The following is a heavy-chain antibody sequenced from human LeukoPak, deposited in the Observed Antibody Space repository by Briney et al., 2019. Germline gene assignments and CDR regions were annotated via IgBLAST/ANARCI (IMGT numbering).Heavy chain of an antibody. J-gene: IGHJ4*02. CDR1: GFTFSNYY. CDR3: ARARRDGYYFDY. V-gene: IGHV3-7*01. D-gene: IGHD5-24*01. Sequence: PGGSLRLSCAASGFTFSNYYMSWVRQAPGKGLEWVANIKQDGSDKYYVDSVKGRFTISRDNAKNSLYLQMNSLRAEDTAVYYCARARRDGYYFDYWGQGTLVTVSS. CDR2: IKQDGSDK.